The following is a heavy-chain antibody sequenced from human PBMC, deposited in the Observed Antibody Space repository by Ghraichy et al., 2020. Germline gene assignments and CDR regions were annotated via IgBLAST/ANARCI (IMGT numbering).Heavy chain of an antibody. CDR3: AKEQGGWCTNGVCHGPFDY. CDR1: GFTFDDYA. CDR2: ISWNSGSI. J-gene: IGHJ4*02. Sequence: SLNISCAASGFTFDDYAMHWVRQAPGKGLEWVSGISWNSGSIGYADSVKGRFTISRDNAKNSLYLQMNSLRAEDTALYYCAKEQGGWCTNGVCHGPFDYWGQGTLVTVSS. V-gene: IGHV3-9*01. D-gene: IGHD2-8*01.